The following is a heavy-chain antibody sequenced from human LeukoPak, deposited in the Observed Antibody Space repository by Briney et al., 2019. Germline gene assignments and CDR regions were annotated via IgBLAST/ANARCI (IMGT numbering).Heavy chain of an antibody. Sequence: SETLSLTCTVSGGSISSSNYYWGWIRQPPGKGLEWIGSIYYSGSTYYNPSLKSRVTISVDTSKNQFSLKLSSVTAADTAVYYCARRLSTYSSSPYFDYWGQGTLVTVSS. CDR1: GGSISSSNYY. J-gene: IGHJ4*02. CDR3: ARRLSTYSSSPYFDY. D-gene: IGHD6-6*01. CDR2: IYYSGST. V-gene: IGHV4-39*01.